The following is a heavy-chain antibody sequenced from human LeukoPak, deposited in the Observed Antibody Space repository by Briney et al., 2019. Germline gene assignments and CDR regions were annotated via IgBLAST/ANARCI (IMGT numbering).Heavy chain of an antibody. Sequence: SETLSLTCSVSGGSISSNYWTWIRQSPGKGLEYIGHVSYTGRTRYNPSLQRRLTISLDTSNNHFSLQLTSVSAADTAVYYCARLFDYDDSGVPDIFDVWSQVTMVTVSS. D-gene: IGHD3-22*01. V-gene: IGHV4-59*01. CDR1: GGSISSNY. CDR2: VSYTGRT. CDR3: ARLFDYDDSGVPDIFDV. J-gene: IGHJ3*01.